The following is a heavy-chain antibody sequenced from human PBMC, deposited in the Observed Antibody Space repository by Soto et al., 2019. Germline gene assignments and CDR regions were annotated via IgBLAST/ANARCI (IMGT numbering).Heavy chain of an antibody. Sequence: ETLSLTCTVSGGSISSSSYYWGWIRQPPGKGLEWIGSISYSGSTYYNPSLKSRVTISVDTSKNQFSLKLSSVTAADTAVYYCARRLYYDRSGFEGGVMYVWGQGATVTVSS. V-gene: IGHV4-39*01. CDR3: ARRLYYDRSGFEGGVMYV. D-gene: IGHD3-22*01. CDR1: GGSISSSSYY. CDR2: ISYSGST. J-gene: IGHJ6*02.